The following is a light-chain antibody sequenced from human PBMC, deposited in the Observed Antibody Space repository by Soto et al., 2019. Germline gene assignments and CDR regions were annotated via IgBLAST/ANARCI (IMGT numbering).Light chain of an antibody. CDR1: QSVSSSY. Sequence: EIVLTQSPGTLSLSPGERATLPCRASQSVSSSYLAWYQQKPGLAPRLLIYGASSRATGIPDRFSGSGSGTDFTLTISRLEPEDFAVYYCQQYGSSPRTFGQGTKVDIK. J-gene: IGKJ1*01. CDR2: GAS. CDR3: QQYGSSPRT. V-gene: IGKV3-20*01.